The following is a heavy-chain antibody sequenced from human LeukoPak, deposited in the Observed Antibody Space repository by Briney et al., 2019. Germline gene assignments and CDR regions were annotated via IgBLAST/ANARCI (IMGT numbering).Heavy chain of an antibody. D-gene: IGHD3-10*01. J-gene: IGHJ4*02. CDR1: GYTFTDYD. CDR2: INPKSGGT. CDR3: ARNDNNYFGSGSYPPDY. V-gene: IGHV1-2*06. Sequence: GASVKVSCKASGYTFTDYDIHWVRQAPGQGLQRMGRINPKSGGTHYAQKFEDRVTMTRDVFINTDYMELSRLRPDDTALYYCARNDNNYFGSGSYPPDYWGQGTLVIVSS.